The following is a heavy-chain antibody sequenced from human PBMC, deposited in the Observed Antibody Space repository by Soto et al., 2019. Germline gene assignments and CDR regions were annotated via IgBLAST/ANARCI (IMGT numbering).Heavy chain of an antibody. CDR3: ARDTHKGRYYGSGSCYTAAGDV. CDR2: ISHDGNNK. CDR1: GFTFSSYA. D-gene: IGHD3-10*01. Sequence: QVQLVESGGGVVQPGRSLRLSCAASGFTFSSYAMHWVRQAPGKGLEWVAVISHDGNNKDYADSVKGRFTISRDNSENXXYXQXXSLRPDDMAVYYCARDTHKGRYYGSGSCYTAAGDVWGQGTTVTVSS. J-gene: IGHJ6*02. V-gene: IGHV3-30*04.